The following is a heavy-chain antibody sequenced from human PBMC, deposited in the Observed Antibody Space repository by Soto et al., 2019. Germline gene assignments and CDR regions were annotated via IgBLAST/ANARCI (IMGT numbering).Heavy chain of an antibody. J-gene: IGHJ4*02. Sequence: LRLSCAASGSTFSSYGMHWVRQAPGKGLEWVAVISYDGSNKYYADSVKGRFTISRDNSKNTLYLQMNSPRAEDTAVYYCAKVATTYYYDSSGLDYWGQGTLVTVSS. CDR1: GSTFSSYG. D-gene: IGHD3-22*01. V-gene: IGHV3-30*18. CDR3: AKVATTYYYDSSGLDY. CDR2: ISYDGSNK.